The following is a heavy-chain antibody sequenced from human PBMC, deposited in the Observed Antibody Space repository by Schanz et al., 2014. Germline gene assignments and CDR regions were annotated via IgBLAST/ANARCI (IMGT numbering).Heavy chain of an antibody. Sequence: QVQLQESGPGLVKPSETLSLTCTVSGGSISSYYWSWIRQPPGKGLEWIGFIYYRGNTNYNPSLTMLYTGPESTSKNQSPLKLTPLAAADTAVYYCARDMVENWFDSWGQGTLVTVSS. CDR2: IYYRGNT. CDR3: ARDMVENWFDS. V-gene: IGHV4-59*12. J-gene: IGHJ5*01. CDR1: GGSISSYY. D-gene: IGHD3-10*01.